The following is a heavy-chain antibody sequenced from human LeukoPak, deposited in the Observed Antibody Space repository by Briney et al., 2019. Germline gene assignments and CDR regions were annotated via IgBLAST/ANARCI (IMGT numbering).Heavy chain of an antibody. Sequence: PSETLSLTCAVYGGSFSGYYWSWIRQPPGKGLEWIGEINHSGSTNYNPSLKSRVTISVDTSKNQFSLKLSSVTAADTAVYYCARGPYYYDSSGLLPPDYYFDYWGQGTLVTVSS. J-gene: IGHJ4*02. CDR1: GGSFSGYY. CDR2: INHSGST. V-gene: IGHV4-34*01. CDR3: ARGPYYYDSSGLLPPDYYFDY. D-gene: IGHD3-22*01.